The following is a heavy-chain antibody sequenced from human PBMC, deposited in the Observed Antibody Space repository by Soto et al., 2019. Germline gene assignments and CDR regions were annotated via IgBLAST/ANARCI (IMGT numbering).Heavy chain of an antibody. V-gene: IGHV4-34*01. CDR2: INHSGST. J-gene: IGHJ4*02. CDR3: ARLWFGEPVDY. D-gene: IGHD3-10*01. CDR1: GGSFSGYY. Sequence: SETLSLTCAVYGGSFSGYYCSWIRQPPGKGLEWIGEINHSGSTNYNPSLKSRVTISVDTSKNQFSLKLSSVTAADTAVYYCARLWFGEPVDYWGQGTLVTVSS.